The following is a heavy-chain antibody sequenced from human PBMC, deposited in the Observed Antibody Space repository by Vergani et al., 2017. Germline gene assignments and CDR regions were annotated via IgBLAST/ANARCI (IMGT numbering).Heavy chain of an antibody. CDR2: ISWNSGSI. D-gene: IGHD4-11*01. CDR1: GFTFDDYA. CDR3: ARDRPVTTFDY. J-gene: IGHJ4*02. Sequence: FLPPGRSLRLSCAASGFTFDDYAMHWVRQAPGKGLEWVSGISWNSGSIGYADSVKGRFTISRDNAKNSLYLQMNSLRAEDTAVYYCARDRPVTTFDYWGQGTLVTVSS. V-gene: IGHV3-9*01.